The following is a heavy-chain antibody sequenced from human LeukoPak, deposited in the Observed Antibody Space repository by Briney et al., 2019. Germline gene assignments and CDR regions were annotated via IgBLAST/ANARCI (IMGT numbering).Heavy chain of an antibody. V-gene: IGHV3-21*01. CDR1: GFTFSSYR. D-gene: IGHD3-22*01. CDR2: IRSSSSYI. Sequence: GGSLRLSCAASGFTFSSYRMNWVRQAPGKGLEWVSSIRSSSSYIHYADSVKGRFTISRDNSKNTLYLQMNSLRAEDTAVYYCARDGPSDYYDTSGLDYWGQGTLVTVSS. J-gene: IGHJ4*02. CDR3: ARDGPSDYYDTSGLDY.